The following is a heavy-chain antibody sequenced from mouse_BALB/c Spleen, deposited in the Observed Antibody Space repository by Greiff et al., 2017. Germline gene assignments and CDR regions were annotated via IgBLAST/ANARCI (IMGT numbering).Heavy chain of an antibody. J-gene: IGHJ2*01. D-gene: IGHD1-1*01. CDR2: IDPENGDT. CDR3: NVILRFDY. V-gene: IGHV14-4*02. Sequence: EVQLQQSGAELVRSGASVKLSCTASGFNIKDYHMHWVKQRPEQGLEWIGWIDPENGDTEYAPKFQGKATMTADTSSNTAYLQLSSLTSEDTAVYYCNVILRFDYWGQGTTLTVSS. CDR1: GFNIKDYH.